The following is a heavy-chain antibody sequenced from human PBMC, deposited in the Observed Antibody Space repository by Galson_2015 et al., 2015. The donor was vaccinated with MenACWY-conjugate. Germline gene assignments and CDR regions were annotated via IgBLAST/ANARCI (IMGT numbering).Heavy chain of an antibody. Sequence: SETLSLTCTDSGGSISGYYWSWIRQPPGKELEWIGYIYYSGSTNYNPSLKSRVTISVDTSKNQFSLKLTSVTAADTAVYYCARHGDGYNYGVFDYWGQGTLVTVSS. CDR1: GGSISGYY. D-gene: IGHD5-24*01. CDR3: ARHGDGYNYGVFDY. CDR2: IYYSGST. V-gene: IGHV4-59*08. J-gene: IGHJ4*02.